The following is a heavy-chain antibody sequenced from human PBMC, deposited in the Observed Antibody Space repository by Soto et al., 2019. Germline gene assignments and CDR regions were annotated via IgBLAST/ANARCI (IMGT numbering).Heavy chain of an antibody. J-gene: IGHJ3*02. V-gene: IGHV3-30*18. CDR1: GFTFSSYG. Sequence: QVQLVESGGGVVQPGRSLRLSCAASGFTFSSYGMHWVRQAPGKGLEWVAVISYDGSNKYYADSVKGRFTISRDNSKNTLYLQMNSLRAEDTAVYYCAKDTGYCSGGSCHDAFDIWGQGTMVTVSS. D-gene: IGHD2-15*01. CDR3: AKDTGYCSGGSCHDAFDI. CDR2: ISYDGSNK.